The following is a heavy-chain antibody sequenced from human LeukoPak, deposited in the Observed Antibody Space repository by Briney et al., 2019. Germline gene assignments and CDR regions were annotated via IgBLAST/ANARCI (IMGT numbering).Heavy chain of an antibody. CDR2: IRYDGSNK. V-gene: IGHV3-30*02. D-gene: IGHD3-10*01. Sequence: PGGSLRLSCAASGFTFSSYGMHWVRQAPGKGLEWVAFIRYDGSNKYYADSVKGRFTISRDNSKNTLYLQMNSLRAEDTAVYYCAKSGRLLKLRGDYWGQGTLVTVSS. J-gene: IGHJ4*02. CDR3: AKSGRLLKLRGDY. CDR1: GFTFSSYG.